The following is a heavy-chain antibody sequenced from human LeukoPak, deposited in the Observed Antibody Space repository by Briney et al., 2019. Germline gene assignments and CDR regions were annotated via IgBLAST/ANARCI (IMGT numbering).Heavy chain of an antibody. CDR1: GFTFSSYW. CDR2: INTDGSGT. CDR3: ARSSTSGSPLDY. J-gene: IGHJ4*02. V-gene: IGHV3-74*01. Sequence: GGSLRLSCAASGFTFSSYWVYWVRQAPGKGLVWVSRINTDGSGTSYADSVKGRFTISRDNAKNTLYLQMNSLRAEDTAVYYCARSSTSGSPLDYWGQGTLVTVSS. D-gene: IGHD6-19*01.